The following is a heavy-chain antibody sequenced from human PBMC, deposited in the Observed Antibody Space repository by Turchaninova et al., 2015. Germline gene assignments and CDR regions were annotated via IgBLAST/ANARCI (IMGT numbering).Heavy chain of an antibody. CDR1: GFTFSSYG. V-gene: IGHV3-33*01. CDR2: IWYDGTNK. CDR3: AREGHCSRSGCPGRFPDY. J-gene: IGHJ4*02. Sequence: GGGVVQPGGSLRLSCEASGFTFSSYGMHWVRQAPGKGLEWVAVIWYDGTNKYYADSVKGRFTISRDNSRNTLYLQMNSLRGEDTAVYFCAREGHCSRSGCPGRFPDYWGQGTLVTVSS. D-gene: IGHD2-2*01.